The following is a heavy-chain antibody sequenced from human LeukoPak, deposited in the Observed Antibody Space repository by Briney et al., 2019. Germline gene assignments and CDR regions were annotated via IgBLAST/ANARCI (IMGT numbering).Heavy chain of an antibody. V-gene: IGHV3-23*01. CDR3: AKAGTYDY. CDR1: GFTSSSYA. D-gene: IGHD6-13*01. J-gene: IGHJ4*02. Sequence: PGASLRLSCAVSGFTSSSYAMSWVRQAPGKGLEWVAGISGSGGSTYYADSVKGRFTISRDNSKNTLYLQMNSLRAEDTAVYYCAKAGTYDYWGQGTLVTVSS. CDR2: ISGSGGST.